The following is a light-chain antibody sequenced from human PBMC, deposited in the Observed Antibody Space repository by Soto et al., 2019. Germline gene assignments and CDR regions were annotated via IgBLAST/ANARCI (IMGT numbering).Light chain of an antibody. Sequence: EIVLTQSPATLSLSPGERATLSCGASQSVSSSYLAWYQQKPGLAPRLLIYDASNRATGIPARFSGSGSGTDFTLTISSLEPEDFAVYYCQQRSNWPLLTFGGGTKVEIK. CDR1: QSVSSSY. CDR2: DAS. V-gene: IGKV3D-20*02. CDR3: QQRSNWPLLT. J-gene: IGKJ4*01.